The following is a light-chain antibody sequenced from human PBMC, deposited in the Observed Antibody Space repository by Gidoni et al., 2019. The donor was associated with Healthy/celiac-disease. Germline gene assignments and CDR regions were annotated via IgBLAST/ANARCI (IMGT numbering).Light chain of an antibody. Sequence: EIVLTQSPGTLSLSPGERATLSCRASQNVSSSYLAWYQQKPGQAPRLLIYGASSRATGIPDRFSGSGSGTDFTLTISRLEPEDFAVYYCQQFDTFGQXTKLEIK. CDR3: QQFDT. V-gene: IGKV3-20*01. J-gene: IGKJ2*01. CDR2: GAS. CDR1: QNVSSSY.